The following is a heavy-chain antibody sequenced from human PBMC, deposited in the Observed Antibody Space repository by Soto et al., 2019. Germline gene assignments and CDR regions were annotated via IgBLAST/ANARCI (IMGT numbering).Heavy chain of an antibody. D-gene: IGHD6-19*01. Sequence: GSVPTLVNPTQTLTLTCTFSGFSLSTSGMRVSWIRQPPGKALEWLARIDWDDDKFYSTSLKTRLTISKDTSKNQVVLTMTNMDPVDTATYYCARTTKGYSSGWSNFDYWGQGTLVTVSS. CDR2: IDWDDDK. J-gene: IGHJ4*02. CDR1: GFSLSTSGMR. V-gene: IGHV2-70*04. CDR3: ARTTKGYSSGWSNFDY.